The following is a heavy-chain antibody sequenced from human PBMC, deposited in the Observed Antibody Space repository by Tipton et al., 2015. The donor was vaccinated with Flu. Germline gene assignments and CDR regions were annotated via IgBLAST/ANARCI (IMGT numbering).Heavy chain of an antibody. D-gene: IGHD5-24*01. CDR1: GGSFSGYY. CDR2: INHSGST. J-gene: IGHJ4*02. Sequence: TLSLTCAVYGGSFSGYYWSWIRQPPGKGLEWIGEINHSGSTNYNPSLKSRVTISVDTSKNQFSLKLSSVTAADTAVYYCARDKGQVGYNLGYWGQGTLVTVSS. CDR3: ARDKGQVGYNLGY. V-gene: IGHV4-34*01.